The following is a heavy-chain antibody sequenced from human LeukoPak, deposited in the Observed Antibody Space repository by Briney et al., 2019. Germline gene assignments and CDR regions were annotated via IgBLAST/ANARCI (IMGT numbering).Heavy chain of an antibody. V-gene: IGHV4-59*01. CDR2: IYYSGST. J-gene: IGHJ4*02. Sequence: SETLSLTCTVSGGSISSYYWSWIRQPPGKGLEWIGYIYYSGSTNYNPSLKSRVTMSVDTSKNQFSLKLSSVTAADTAVYCCASGMATITPFDYWGQGTLVTVSS. CDR3: ASGMATITPFDY. CDR1: GGSISSYY. D-gene: IGHD5-24*01.